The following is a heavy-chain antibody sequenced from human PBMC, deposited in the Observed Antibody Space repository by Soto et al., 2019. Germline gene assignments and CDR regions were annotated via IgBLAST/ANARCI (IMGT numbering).Heavy chain of an antibody. CDR3: ARFRAPRRQLISMSFHI. CDR2: IYPGDLDA. Sequence: GESLKISCKASGYDFTNYWIVWVRQTPGRGLEWMGMIYPGDLDARYNPSFRGRVTISVDKSITTAFVQWGGLKASDTAIYYCARFRAPRRQLISMSFHIWGLGTLVTVSS. J-gene: IGHJ3*02. D-gene: IGHD6-6*01. V-gene: IGHV5-51*01. CDR1: GYDFTNYW.